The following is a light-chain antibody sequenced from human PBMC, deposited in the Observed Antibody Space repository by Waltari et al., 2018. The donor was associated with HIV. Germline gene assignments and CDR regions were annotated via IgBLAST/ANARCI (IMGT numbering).Light chain of an antibody. Sequence: QSVLTQPPSVSGAPGQRVTISCTGRSSNIGAGYDVHWYEQLPGAGPKLPLDGNPHRLSGVPDRFSGSKSGTSASLAITGLQAEDEADYYGQSYDSALSGWVFGGGTKLTVL. CDR3: QSYDSALSGWV. J-gene: IGLJ3*02. CDR2: GNP. CDR1: SSNIGAGYD. V-gene: IGLV1-40*01.